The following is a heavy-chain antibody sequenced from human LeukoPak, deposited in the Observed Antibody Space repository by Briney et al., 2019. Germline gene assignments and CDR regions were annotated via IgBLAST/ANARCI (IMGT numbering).Heavy chain of an antibody. CDR2: IYYGGST. CDR3: ARYATTWYAMDV. D-gene: IGHD2-2*01. J-gene: IGHJ6*04. CDR1: GGSIRSYY. Sequence: SETLSLTCTVSGGSIRSYYWSWIRQPPGKGLEYMGYIYYGGSTNYDPSLRSRVTMSVDTSMNQFSLRLTSVTAADTAVYFCARYATTWYAMDVWGSGTTVTVSS. V-gene: IGHV4-59*08.